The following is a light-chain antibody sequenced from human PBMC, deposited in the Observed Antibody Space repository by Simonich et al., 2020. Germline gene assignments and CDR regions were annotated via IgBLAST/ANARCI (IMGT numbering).Light chain of an antibody. CDR2: DVS. CDR3: SSYTSSSTWV. V-gene: IGLV2-11*01. J-gene: IGLJ3*02. Sequence: QSALTQPRSVSGSPGQSVTISCTGTSSDVGGYNYVSWYQQHPGQAPKIMIYDVSKRPSVVPARFSGSKYGNKASLTISGLQAEDEADYYCSSYTSSSTWVFGGGTKLTVL. CDR1: SSDVGGYNY.